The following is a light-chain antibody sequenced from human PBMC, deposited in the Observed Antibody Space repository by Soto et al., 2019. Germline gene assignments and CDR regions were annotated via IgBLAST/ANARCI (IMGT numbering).Light chain of an antibody. J-gene: IGKJ2*01. CDR2: AAS. V-gene: IGKV1-39*01. Sequence: DIQMTQSPSSLSASVGDRVSITCRASQTVNTYVSWYQHKPGKAPKLLIDAASSLQSGVPSRFSGSGSGTDFTLTISNLQPEDFATYYCQQSYSTPLYTFGQGTKLEIK. CDR1: QTVNTY. CDR3: QQSYSTPLYT.